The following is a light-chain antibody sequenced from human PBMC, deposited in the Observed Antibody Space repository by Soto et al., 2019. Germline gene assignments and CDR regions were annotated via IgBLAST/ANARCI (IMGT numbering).Light chain of an antibody. CDR1: SSDVGTYNY. V-gene: IGLV2-14*01. Sequence: QSVLTQPPSASGTPGQRVSISCTGTSSDVGTYNYVSWYQHHPGKAPKLIIYEVSNRPSGVSNRFSGSKSGSTASLTISGLQAEDEADYHCTSYTRDTALVFGTGTKVTAL. J-gene: IGLJ1*01. CDR3: TSYTRDTALV. CDR2: EVS.